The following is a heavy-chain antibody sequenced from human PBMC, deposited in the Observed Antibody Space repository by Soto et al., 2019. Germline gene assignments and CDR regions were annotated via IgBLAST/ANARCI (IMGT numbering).Heavy chain of an antibody. CDR3: AREGQLGY. CDR2: ISVYNGNT. CDR1: GYTFTNYG. D-gene: IGHD6-6*01. J-gene: IGHJ4*02. V-gene: IGHV1-18*01. Sequence: ASVKVSCKASGYTFTNYGFSWVRQAPGQGLEWMGWISVYNGNTNYAERLQGRVTMTTDKSTSTAYMELKILRFDDTAVYYCAREGQLGYWGQGTPVTVSS.